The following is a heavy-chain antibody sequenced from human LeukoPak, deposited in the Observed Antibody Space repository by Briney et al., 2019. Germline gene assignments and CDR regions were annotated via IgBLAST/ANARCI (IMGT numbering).Heavy chain of an antibody. J-gene: IGHJ3*02. Sequence: QPGRSLRLSCVASGFSIGPFWMTWVRQAPGKGLEWVANIRGDASRLYYVDSVKGRFTISRDNAKNSLYLQMSNLRAEDTSVYYCARDRNYCSSDRCYDVFDIWGQGTMVTVSS. CDR1: GFSIGPFW. CDR3: ARDRNYCSSDRCYDVFDI. D-gene: IGHD6-19*01. V-gene: IGHV3-7*01. CDR2: IRGDASRL.